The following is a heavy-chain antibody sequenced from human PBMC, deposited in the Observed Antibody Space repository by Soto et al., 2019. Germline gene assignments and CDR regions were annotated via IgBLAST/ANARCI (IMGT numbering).Heavy chain of an antibody. Sequence: GGSLRLSCAASGFTFSSYGMHWVRQAPGKGLEWVAVISYDGSNKYYADSVKGRFTISRDNSKNTLYLQMNSLRAEDTAVYYCAKDISIHCSGGSCYLPGDLKYYYYGMDVWGQGTTVTVSS. CDR3: AKDISIHCSGGSCYLPGDLKYYYYGMDV. V-gene: IGHV3-30*18. D-gene: IGHD2-15*01. CDR2: ISYDGSNK. J-gene: IGHJ6*02. CDR1: GFTFSSYG.